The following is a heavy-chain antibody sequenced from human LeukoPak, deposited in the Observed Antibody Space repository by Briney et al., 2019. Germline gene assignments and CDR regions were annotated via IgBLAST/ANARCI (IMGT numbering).Heavy chain of an antibody. V-gene: IGHV3-30*03. J-gene: IGHJ6*03. CDR2: ISYDGSNK. D-gene: IGHD2-2*01. Sequence: PGGSLRLSCAASGFTFSSYGMHWVRQAPGKGLEWVAVISYDGSNKYYADSVKGRFTISRDNSKNTLYLQMNSLRSDDTAVYYCARKGYCSSTSRTTTKDYSKARPYYYYYMDVWGKGTTVTVSS. CDR3: ARKGYCSSTSRTTTKDYSKARPYYYYYMDV. CDR1: GFTFSSYG.